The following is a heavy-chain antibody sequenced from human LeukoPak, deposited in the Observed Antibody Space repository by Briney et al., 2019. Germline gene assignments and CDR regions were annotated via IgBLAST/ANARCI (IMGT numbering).Heavy chain of an antibody. D-gene: IGHD2/OR15-2a*01. Sequence: PGGSLRLSCAASGFTFSSYEMNWVRQAPGKGLEWVSYISSSGSTIYYADSVKGRFTISRDNAKNSLYLQMSSLRAEDTAVYYCARSTRLGAFDIWGQGTMVTVSS. J-gene: IGHJ3*02. CDR3: ARSTRLGAFDI. CDR2: ISSSGSTI. V-gene: IGHV3-48*03. CDR1: GFTFSSYE.